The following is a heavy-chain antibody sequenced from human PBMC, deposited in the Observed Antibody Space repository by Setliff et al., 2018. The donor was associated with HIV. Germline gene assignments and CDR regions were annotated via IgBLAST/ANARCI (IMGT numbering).Heavy chain of an antibody. V-gene: IGHV1-2*02. CDR3: ARQLSNSLES. Sequence: ASVNVSCKTSGYTFTRYYIHWVRQAPGQGLEWMAWIDPKSGETNYEQECQGRVTLTRDTSISTAYLELKALTSDDTAVYYCARQLSNSLESWGQGTLVTVSS. J-gene: IGHJ4*02. D-gene: IGHD1-1*01. CDR2: IDPKSGET. CDR1: GYTFTRYY.